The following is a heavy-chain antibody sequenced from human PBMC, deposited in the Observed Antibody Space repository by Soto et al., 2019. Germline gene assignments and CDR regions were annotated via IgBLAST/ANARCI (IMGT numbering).Heavy chain of an antibody. CDR1: GFTFSISS. CDR3: ARPPERIAKLGWFDP. CDR2: ISSSSSTI. Sequence: EVQLVESGGGLVQPGGSLRLSCAASGFTFSISSMNWVRQDPGKGLEWVSYISSSSSTIYYADSVKGRFTISRDNAKNSLYLQMNSLRAEDTAVYYCARPPERIAKLGWFDPWVQGTLVTVSS. V-gene: IGHV3-48*01. J-gene: IGHJ5*02. D-gene: IGHD6-13*01.